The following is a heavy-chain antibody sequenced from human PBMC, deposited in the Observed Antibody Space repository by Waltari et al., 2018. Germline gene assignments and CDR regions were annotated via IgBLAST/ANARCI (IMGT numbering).Heavy chain of an antibody. V-gene: IGHV4-39*07. CDR3: ARVRTTSRYRDYYYSMDV. CDR1: GGSISSSSYH. CDR2: VYSSGST. Sequence: QLHLQESGPGRVRPSETLSLTCSVPGGSISSSSYHLGWVRQTPGEGPEWIGSVYSSGSTYYNPSLKSRVSILRDASKNQFSLKLTSVTAADTAVYFCARVRTTSRYRDYYYSMDVWGKGTTVTISS. J-gene: IGHJ6*03. D-gene: IGHD2-2*01.